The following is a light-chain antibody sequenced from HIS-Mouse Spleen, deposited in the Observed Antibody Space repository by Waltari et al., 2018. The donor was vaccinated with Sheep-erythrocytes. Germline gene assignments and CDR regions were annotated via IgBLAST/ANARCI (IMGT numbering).Light chain of an antibody. V-gene: IGLV2-14*03. Sequence: QSALTQPASVSGSPGQSITISCTGTSSDVGGYNYVSWYQQHPGTAPKLMIYDVSNQPSGVSNSVSGAKSGNTASRTISRLQAEDEAEYYCSSYTSSSTWVFGGGTKLTVL. CDR1: SSDVGGYNY. J-gene: IGLJ3*02. CDR3: SSYTSSSTWV. CDR2: DVS.